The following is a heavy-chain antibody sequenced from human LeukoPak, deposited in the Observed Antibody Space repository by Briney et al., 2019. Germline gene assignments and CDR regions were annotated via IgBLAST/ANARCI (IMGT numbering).Heavy chain of an antibody. Sequence: SENLSLTCTVNDRSFSVYYRSWIRQPPWKGLEWIVEINHSGSTNYNPSLKSRVTISVDTSKNQFSLKLSSVTAADTAVYYCARDPPAWGSRGYFDYWGQGTLVTVSS. CDR3: ARDPPAWGSRGYFDY. J-gene: IGHJ4*02. D-gene: IGHD7-27*01. CDR2: INHSGST. CDR1: DRSFSVYY. V-gene: IGHV4-34*01.